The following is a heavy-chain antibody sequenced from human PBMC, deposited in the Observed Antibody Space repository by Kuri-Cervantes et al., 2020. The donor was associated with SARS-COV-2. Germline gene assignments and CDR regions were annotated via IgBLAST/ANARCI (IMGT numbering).Heavy chain of an antibody. CDR3: ARLDGNGPDY. CDR2: VNHRGST. D-gene: IGHD2-8*01. J-gene: IGHJ4*02. CDR1: GESDSKYF. Sequence: SETLSLTCLVYGESDSKYFWSWIRQSPGKGLEWIGEVNHRGSTKYNPSLMSRVAMSLDTSQHHFSLRLTSVTAADTAVYYCARLDGNGPDYWGQGTLVTVSS. V-gene: IGHV4-34*01.